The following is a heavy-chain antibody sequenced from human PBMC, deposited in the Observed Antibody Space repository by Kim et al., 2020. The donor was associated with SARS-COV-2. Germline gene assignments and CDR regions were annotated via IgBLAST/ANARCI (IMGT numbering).Heavy chain of an antibody. CDR2: MHYSGAS. D-gene: IGHD5-12*01. CDR1: NGSFDNYY. Sequence: SETLSLTCIVSNGSFDNYYWGWIRQPPGKGLEWIGSMHYSGASNYNASLESRVTISLDTSKTQFSLQLRSVTAADTAVYYCARDLRYGGYVFDPWGQGIRLSVS. J-gene: IGHJ5*02. CDR3: ARDLRYGGYVFDP. V-gene: IGHV4-59*13.